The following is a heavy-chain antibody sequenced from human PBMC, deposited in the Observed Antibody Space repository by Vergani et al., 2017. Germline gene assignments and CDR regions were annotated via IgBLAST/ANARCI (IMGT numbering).Heavy chain of an antibody. CDR3: ARDRRDGSQDY. CDR1: GYTFTSYY. Sequence: QVQLVQSGAEVKKPGASVKVSCKASGYTFTSYYMHWVRQAPGQGLEWMGIINTMGGSTSYAQKFQGRVTMTRDTSTSTVYMELSSLRSEDTAVYYCARDRRDGSQDYWGQGTLVTVSS. D-gene: IGHD5-24*01. V-gene: IGHV1-46*01. CDR2: INTMGGST. J-gene: IGHJ4*02.